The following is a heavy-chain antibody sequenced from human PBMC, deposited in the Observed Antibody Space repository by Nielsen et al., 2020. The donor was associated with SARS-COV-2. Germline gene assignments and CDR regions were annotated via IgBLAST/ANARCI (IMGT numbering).Heavy chain of an antibody. CDR2: IKQDGSEK. V-gene: IGHV3-7*01. J-gene: IGHJ6*02. Sequence: GESLKISCAASGFTFSSYWMSWVRQAPGKGLEWVANIKQDGSEKYYVDSVKGRFTISRDNAKNSLYLQMNSLRAEDTAVYYCARVYHDYYDSSGYYYYYYGMDVWGQGTTVTVSS. D-gene: IGHD3-22*01. CDR3: ARVYHDYYDSSGYYYYYYGMDV. CDR1: GFTFSSYW.